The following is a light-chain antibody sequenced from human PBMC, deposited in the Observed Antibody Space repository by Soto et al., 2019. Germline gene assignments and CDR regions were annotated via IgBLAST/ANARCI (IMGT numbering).Light chain of an antibody. CDR2: DAS. Sequence: ETVLTQSPATLSLSPGERATLSCRASQSVGSYLGWYQQKPGQAPRLLIYDASNRATDIPVRFSGSGSGTDFTLTISSLEPEDFAVYYCQQRSEYPPTYTFGQGTKLEIK. J-gene: IGKJ2*01. CDR3: QQRSEYPPTYT. CDR1: QSVGSY. V-gene: IGKV3-11*01.